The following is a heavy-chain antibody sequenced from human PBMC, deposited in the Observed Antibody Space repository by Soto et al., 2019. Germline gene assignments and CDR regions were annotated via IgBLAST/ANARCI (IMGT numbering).Heavy chain of an antibody. CDR3: AREGYYGRAMNY. V-gene: IGHV3-74*01. Sequence: EVQLVESGGGLVQPGGSLRLSCAASGFTFSSYWMHWVRQAPGKGLVWVSRINSDGSSTSYADSVKGRFTISRDNAKNTLYLQMNSPRAEDTAVYYCAREGYYGRAMNYWGQGTLVTVSS. D-gene: IGHD4-17*01. J-gene: IGHJ4*02. CDR2: INSDGSST. CDR1: GFTFSSYW.